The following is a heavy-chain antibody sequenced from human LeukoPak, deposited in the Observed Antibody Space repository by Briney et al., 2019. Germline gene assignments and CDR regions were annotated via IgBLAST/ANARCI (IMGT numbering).Heavy chain of an antibody. D-gene: IGHD3-22*01. V-gene: IGHV3-23*01. J-gene: IGHJ4*02. Sequence: GGSLRLSCAASGFTFSSYAMSWVRQAPGKGLEWVSAISGSGGSTYYADSVKGRFTISRDNSKNTLYLQMNSLRAEDTAEYYCAKIPNYYDSSGYSPDFDYWGQGTLVTVSS. CDR2: ISGSGGST. CDR1: GFTFSSYA. CDR3: AKIPNYYDSSGYSPDFDY.